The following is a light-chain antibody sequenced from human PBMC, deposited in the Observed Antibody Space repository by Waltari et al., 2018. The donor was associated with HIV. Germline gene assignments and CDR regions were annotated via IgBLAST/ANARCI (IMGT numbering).Light chain of an antibody. J-gene: IGKJ4*01. CDR1: QSVTSSF. CDR2: GAS. V-gene: IGKV3-20*01. CDR3: QQYGSSPLT. Sequence: EIVLTQSPGTLSLSPGERATLSCRASQSVTSSFLSWYQQKPGQAPRVLIYGASSRATGIPDRFSGGGSGTDFTLTISRLEPEDFAVYYCQQYGSSPLTFGGGTKVDIK.